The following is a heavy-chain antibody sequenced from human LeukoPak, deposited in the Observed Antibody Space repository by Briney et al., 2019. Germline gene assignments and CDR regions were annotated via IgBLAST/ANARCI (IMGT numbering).Heavy chain of an antibody. D-gene: IGHD3-22*01. Sequence: KPSETLSLTCTVSGGSISSSSYYWGWIRQPPGKGLGWIGSIYYSGSTYYNPSLKSRVTISVDTSKNQFSLKLSSVTAADTAVYYCARVSGITMIVVVIEDAFDIWGQGTMVTVSS. CDR1: GGSISSSSYY. CDR2: IYYSGST. V-gene: IGHV4-39*07. CDR3: ARVSGITMIVVVIEDAFDI. J-gene: IGHJ3*02.